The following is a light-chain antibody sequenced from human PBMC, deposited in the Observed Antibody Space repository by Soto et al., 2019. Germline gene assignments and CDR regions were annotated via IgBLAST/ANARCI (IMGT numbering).Light chain of an antibody. CDR1: SSDVGGYNS. CDR2: DVS. J-gene: IGLJ2*01. Sequence: QSALTQPRSVSGSPGQSVTISCTGTSSDVGGYNSVSWYQHNPGKVPKLMIYDVSRRPSGVPDRFSGSKSGNTASLTISGLQAEDEADYCCCSYAGSYTVVFGGGTKLTVL. CDR3: CSYAGSYTVV. V-gene: IGLV2-11*01.